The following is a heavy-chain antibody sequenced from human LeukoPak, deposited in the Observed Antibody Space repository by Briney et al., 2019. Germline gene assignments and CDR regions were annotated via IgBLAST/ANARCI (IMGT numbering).Heavy chain of an antibody. CDR2: INPRGGTT. CDR1: GYTFTSYY. Sequence: ASVKVSCKASGYTFTSYYLHWVRQAPGQGLEWMGIINPRGGTTSFAQKFQGRVTMTRDTSTSTVYMDLSSLRSDDTAVYYCARGIATAGYDYWGQGTLVTLSS. V-gene: IGHV1-46*01. CDR3: ARGIATAGYDY. J-gene: IGHJ4*02. D-gene: IGHD6-13*01.